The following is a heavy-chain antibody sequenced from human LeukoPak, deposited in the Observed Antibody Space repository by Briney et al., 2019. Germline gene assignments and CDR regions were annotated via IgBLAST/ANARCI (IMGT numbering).Heavy chain of an antibody. D-gene: IGHD3-10*01. V-gene: IGHV3-74*01. CDR3: SGSASHDWFDP. CDR1: GFTFSSYW. Sequence: PGGSLRLSCAASGFTFSSYWMHWVRQAPGKGLVWVSRINSDASSTSYADSVKGRFTISRDNAKNTLYLQMSSLRAEDTAVYYCSGSASHDWFDPWGQGTLVTVSS. J-gene: IGHJ5*02. CDR2: INSDASST.